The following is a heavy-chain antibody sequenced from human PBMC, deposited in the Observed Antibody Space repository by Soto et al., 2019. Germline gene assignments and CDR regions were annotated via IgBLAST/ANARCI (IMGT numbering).Heavy chain of an antibody. CDR3: ARVIRLYTGTHIFDY. CDR2: IHYSGNT. CDR1: DGSISNYY. Sequence: SETLSLTCTVSDGSISNYYWSWVRQPPGKGLEWIGYIHYSGNTYYNPSLKSRVTISADTSKGQFSLKLSSVTAADTAVYFCARVIRLYTGTHIFDYWGQGTLVTVSS. V-gene: IGHV4-59*01. D-gene: IGHD1-26*01. J-gene: IGHJ4*02.